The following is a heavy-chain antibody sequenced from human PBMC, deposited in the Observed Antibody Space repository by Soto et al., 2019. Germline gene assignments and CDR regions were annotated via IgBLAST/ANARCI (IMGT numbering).Heavy chain of an antibody. V-gene: IGHV3-49*03. CDR1: GFTFGDYA. Sequence: GGSLRLSCTASGFTFGDYAMSWFRQAPGKGLEWVGFIRSKAYGGTTEYAASVKGRFTISRDDSKSIAYLQMNSLKTEDTAVYYCTRVGCSGDSCYSHYYYYGMDVWGQGTTVTVSS. D-gene: IGHD2-15*01. J-gene: IGHJ6*02. CDR3: TRVGCSGDSCYSHYYYYGMDV. CDR2: IRSKAYGGTT.